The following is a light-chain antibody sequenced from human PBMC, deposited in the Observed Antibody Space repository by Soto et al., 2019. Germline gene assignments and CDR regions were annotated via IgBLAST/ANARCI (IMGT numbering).Light chain of an antibody. J-gene: IGKJ1*01. Sequence: EIVLTQSPGTLSLSPGERASLSCRASQSVASAYLAWYQHKPGQAPRLLIYGTSTRATGIPDRFSGSGSGTEFTLTISRLEPEDFAVYYCQRYGIALWTFGQGTKVEVK. CDR1: QSVASAY. V-gene: IGKV3-20*01. CDR2: GTS. CDR3: QRYGIALWT.